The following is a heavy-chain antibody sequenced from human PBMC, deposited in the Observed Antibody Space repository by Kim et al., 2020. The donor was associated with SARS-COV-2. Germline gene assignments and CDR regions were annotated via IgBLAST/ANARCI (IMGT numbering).Heavy chain of an antibody. Sequence: GGSLRLSCAASGFTFNMYSMNWVRQAPGKGLEWVAYISPTSTTIYYADSVKGRFTISRDNAKNSLSLQMSSLRDEDTAVYYCARGGGTRDFDYWGQGTLVTVSS. CDR3: ARGGGTRDFDY. J-gene: IGHJ4*02. D-gene: IGHD1-1*01. V-gene: IGHV3-48*02. CDR2: ISPTSTTI. CDR1: GFTFNMYS.